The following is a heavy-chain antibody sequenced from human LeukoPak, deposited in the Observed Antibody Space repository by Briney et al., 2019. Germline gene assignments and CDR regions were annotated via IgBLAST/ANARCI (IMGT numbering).Heavy chain of an antibody. CDR2: MNPNSGNT. V-gene: IGHV1-8*01. CDR3: ARGRRAAAGQDY. CDR1: GYTFTSYD. Sequence: GASVKVSCKASGYTFTSYDINWVRQAPGQGLEWMGWMNPNSGNTGYAQRFQGRVTVTGNTSISTAYMELSSLRSEDTAVYYCARGRRAAAGQDYWGQGTLVTVSS. D-gene: IGHD6-13*01. J-gene: IGHJ4*02.